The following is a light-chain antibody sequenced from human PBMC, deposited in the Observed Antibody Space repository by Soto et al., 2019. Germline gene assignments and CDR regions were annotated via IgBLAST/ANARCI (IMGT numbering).Light chain of an antibody. CDR3: QQLNTYPLT. Sequence: IQLTQSPSSLSASVGDRVTITCRASQGIRNHLAWYQQESGKAPKLLIYAASTLQSGVPSRFSGSESGTEFTLTISSLQPEDFATYYCQQLNTYPLTFGGGTKVDIK. V-gene: IGKV1-9*01. CDR1: QGIRNH. J-gene: IGKJ4*01. CDR2: AAS.